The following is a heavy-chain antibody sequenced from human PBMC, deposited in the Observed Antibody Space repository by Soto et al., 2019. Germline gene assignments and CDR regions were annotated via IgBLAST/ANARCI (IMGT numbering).Heavy chain of an antibody. V-gene: IGHV4-30-2*01. CDR1: GASITYGGYS. Sequence: QLQLHESGSGLVKPSQTLSLTCTVSGASITYGGYSWSWIRQTPGKGLEWIGYINHLETTFYNPSFESRLSLSIDRAKNQFSLNLNSMSAADRDVYFCARGGGSDSFDYWGQGILVTVSS. CDR3: ARGGGSDSFDY. CDR2: INHLETT. D-gene: IGHD1-26*01. J-gene: IGHJ4*02.